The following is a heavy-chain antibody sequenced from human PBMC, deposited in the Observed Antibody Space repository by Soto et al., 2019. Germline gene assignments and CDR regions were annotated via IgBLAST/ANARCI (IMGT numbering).Heavy chain of an antibody. V-gene: IGHV3-48*01. D-gene: IGHD3-3*01. CDR3: TTDFWSAYYASIDV. J-gene: IGHJ6*03. CDR1: AFTFSTYN. Sequence: PGGSLRLSCAASAFTFSTYNMNWARQSPGKGLEWVSYISSTSSLKLYADSVKGRFTISRDNAKNSLYLQMNNLAAGDTAVYYCTTDFWSAYYASIDVWGKGTTVTVSS. CDR2: ISSTSSLK.